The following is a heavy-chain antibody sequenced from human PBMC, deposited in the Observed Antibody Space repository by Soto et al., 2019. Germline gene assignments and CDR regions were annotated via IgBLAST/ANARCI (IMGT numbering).Heavy chain of an antibody. CDR2: IYYSGST. V-gene: IGHV4-30-4*01. J-gene: IGHJ4*02. CDR1: GGSISSGDYY. D-gene: IGHD3-22*01. CDR3: ARERRITMIVARAKYPRYFDY. Sequence: SETLSLTCTVSGGSISSGDYYWSWIRQPPGKGLEWIGYIYYSGSTYYNPSLKSRVTISVDTSKNQFSLKLSSVTAADTAVYYCARERRITMIVARAKYPRYFDYWGQGTLVTVSS.